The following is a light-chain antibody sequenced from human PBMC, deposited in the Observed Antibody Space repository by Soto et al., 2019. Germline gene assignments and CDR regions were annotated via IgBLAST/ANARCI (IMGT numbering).Light chain of an antibody. V-gene: IGLV2-23*02. J-gene: IGLJ1*01. CDR3: CSYAGSSTYV. Sequence: QAVVTQPASVSGSPGQSITISCTGTSSDVGSYNLVSWYQQHPGKAPKLMIYEVSKRPSGVSNRFSGSKSGNTASLTISGLQAEDEADYYCCSYAGSSTYVFGTGTSSPS. CDR1: SSDVGSYNL. CDR2: EVS.